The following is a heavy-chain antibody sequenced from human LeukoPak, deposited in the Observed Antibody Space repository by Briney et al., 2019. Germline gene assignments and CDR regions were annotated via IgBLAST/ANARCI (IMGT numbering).Heavy chain of an antibody. Sequence: GESLKISCKGSGYSFTSYWIGWVRQMPGKGLEWMGIIYPGDSDTRYSPSFQGQVTISADKSISTAYLQWSSLKASDTAMYYCARHRPGHSGGPYYFDFWGQGTLVTVSS. CDR3: ARHRPGHSGGPYYFDF. CDR2: IYPGDSDT. CDR1: GYSFTSYW. V-gene: IGHV5-51*01. J-gene: IGHJ4*02. D-gene: IGHD6-19*01.